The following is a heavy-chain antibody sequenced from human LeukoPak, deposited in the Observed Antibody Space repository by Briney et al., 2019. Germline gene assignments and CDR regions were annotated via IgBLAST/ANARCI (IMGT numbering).Heavy chain of an antibody. Sequence: GGSLRLSCAASGFTFSSYWMHWVRQAPGKGLVWVSRINSDGSSTSYADSVKGRFTVSRDNAKNTLYLQMNSLRAEDTAVYYCARATGSYYSLGYWGQGALVTVSS. V-gene: IGHV3-74*01. CDR3: ARATGSYYSLGY. D-gene: IGHD1-26*01. CDR1: GFTFSSYW. J-gene: IGHJ4*02. CDR2: INSDGSST.